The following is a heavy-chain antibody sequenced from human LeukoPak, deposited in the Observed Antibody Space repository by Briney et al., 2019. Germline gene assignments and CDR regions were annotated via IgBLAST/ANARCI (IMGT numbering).Heavy chain of an antibody. CDR2: ISYDGSKK. CDR3: AKGFSSGPWDACDI. J-gene: IGHJ3*02. Sequence: PGGSLRLSCAASGFIVSSNYMSWVRQAPGKGLEWVAVISYDGSKKYYADSVKGRFTISRDSSKNMLYLQMNSLRVEDTAVYYCAKGFSSGPWDACDIWGQGTMVTVSS. V-gene: IGHV3-30*18. CDR1: GFIVSSNY. D-gene: IGHD3-22*01.